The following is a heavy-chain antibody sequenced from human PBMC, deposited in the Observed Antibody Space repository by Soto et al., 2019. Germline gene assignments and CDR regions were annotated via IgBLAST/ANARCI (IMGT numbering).Heavy chain of an antibody. D-gene: IGHD2-15*01. CDR1: GDSISGYY. V-gene: IGHV4-59*01. Sequence: SETLSLTCTVSGDSISGYYWSWIRQPPGKGLEWIGYIYYSGSTNYNPSLKGRVTMSVDTSKNQFSLKLTSVTAADTAVYFCAKYRRTDAEGYTFDYWGQGALVTVS. CDR3: AKYRRTDAEGYTFDY. CDR2: IYYSGST. J-gene: IGHJ4*02.